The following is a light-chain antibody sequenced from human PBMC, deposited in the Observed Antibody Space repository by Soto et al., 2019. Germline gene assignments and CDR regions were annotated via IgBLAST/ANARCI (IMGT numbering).Light chain of an antibody. Sequence: QSALTQPASVTGSPGQSITISCSGTSSDLGSYNFVSWYQQHPGKAPKLMIYGVSKRPSGISNRFSGSKSGNTASLTISGLQAEDEADYYCCSYAGSSTWVFGGGTKLTVL. V-gene: IGLV2-23*02. CDR3: CSYAGSSTWV. J-gene: IGLJ3*02. CDR1: SSDLGSYNF. CDR2: GVS.